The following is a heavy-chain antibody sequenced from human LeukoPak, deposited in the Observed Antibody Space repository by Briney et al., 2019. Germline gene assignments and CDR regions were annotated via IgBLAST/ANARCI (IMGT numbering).Heavy chain of an antibody. CDR1: GFTFSSSG. V-gene: IGHV3-30*02. Sequence: GGSLRLSCAASGFTFSSSGMHWVRQAPGKGLEWVAFIRYDGSNKYHADSVKGRFTISRDNSKNTLYLQMNSLRAEDTAVYYCAKGMGDAYNYRCYLDYWGQGTLVTVSS. CDR3: AKGMGDAYNYRCYLDY. D-gene: IGHD5-24*01. J-gene: IGHJ4*02. CDR2: IRYDGSNK.